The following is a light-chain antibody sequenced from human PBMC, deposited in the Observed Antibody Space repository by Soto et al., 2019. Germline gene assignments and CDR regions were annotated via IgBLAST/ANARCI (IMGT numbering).Light chain of an antibody. CDR1: SSDVGGYNF. V-gene: IGLV2-14*01. CDR2: EVS. Sequence: QSALTQPASVSGSPGQSITISCTGTSSDVGGYNFVSWYQHHPGKAPKLLIHEVSNRPSGVSNRFSGSKSGNTASLTISGLQAEDEADYYCSSYTTSSTPVVFGGGTKVTVL. CDR3: SSYTTSSTPVV. J-gene: IGLJ2*01.